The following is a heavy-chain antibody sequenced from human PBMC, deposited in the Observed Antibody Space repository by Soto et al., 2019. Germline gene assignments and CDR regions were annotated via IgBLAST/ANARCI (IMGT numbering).Heavy chain of an antibody. CDR2: INPSAGST. J-gene: IGHJ4*02. D-gene: IGHD3-10*01. CDR3: ATPSGY. Sequence: ASVKVSCKASGYTFTGHYMHWVRQAPGQGLEWMGLINPSAGSTSYAQSFQGRVTMTRDTSTGTVFMDLSSLRSEDTAIYYCATPSGYWRQGTLVTVSS. CDR1: GYTFTGHY. V-gene: IGHV1-46*01.